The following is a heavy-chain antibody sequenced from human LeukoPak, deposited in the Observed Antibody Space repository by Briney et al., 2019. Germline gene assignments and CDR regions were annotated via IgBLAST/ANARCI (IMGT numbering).Heavy chain of an antibody. CDR1: GYTFTNYA. Sequence: GASVKVSCKASGYTFTNYAINWVRQAPGQGLEWMGWINTNTGNPTYAQGFTGRFVFSLDTSVSTAYLQISSLKAEDTAVYYCARVRGWPMVRGVIITDAFDIWGQGTMVTVSS. CDR3: ARVRGWPMVRGVIITDAFDI. J-gene: IGHJ3*02. V-gene: IGHV7-4-1*02. D-gene: IGHD3-10*01. CDR2: INTNTGNP.